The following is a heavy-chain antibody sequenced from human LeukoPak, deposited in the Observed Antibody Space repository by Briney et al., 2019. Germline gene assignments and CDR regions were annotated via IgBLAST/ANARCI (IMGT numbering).Heavy chain of an antibody. CDR3: ARGSSSAPSNFDY. CDR1: GFTFSSYS. J-gene: IGHJ4*02. CDR2: ISSSSSYI. V-gene: IGHV3-21*03. D-gene: IGHD3-10*01. Sequence: GRSLRLSCAASGFTFSSYSMNWVRQAPGKGLGWVSSISSSSSYIYYADSVKGRFTISRDNAKNSLYLQMNSLRAEDTAVYYCARGSSSAPSNFDYWGQGTLVTVSS.